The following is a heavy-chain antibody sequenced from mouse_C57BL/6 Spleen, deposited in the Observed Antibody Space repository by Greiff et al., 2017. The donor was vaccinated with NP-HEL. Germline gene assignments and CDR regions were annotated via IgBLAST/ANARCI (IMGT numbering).Heavy chain of an antibody. CDR2: INPYNGGT. CDR1: GYTFTDYY. V-gene: IGHV1-19*01. J-gene: IGHJ3*01. Sequence: VQLKESGPVLVKPGASVKMSCKASGYTFTDYYMNWVKQSHGKSLEWIGVINPYNGGTSSNQKFKGKATLTVDKSSSAAYMELNSLTSEDSAVYYCARGDDYDEDWFAYWGQGTLVTVSA. D-gene: IGHD2-4*01. CDR3: ARGDDYDEDWFAY.